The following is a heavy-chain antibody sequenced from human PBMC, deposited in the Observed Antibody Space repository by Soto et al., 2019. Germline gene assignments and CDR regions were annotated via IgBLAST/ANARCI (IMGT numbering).Heavy chain of an antibody. V-gene: IGHV1-2*02. CDR3: ARGGARFRSYYYDSSGYSYFDY. J-gene: IGHJ4*02. CDR1: GYTFTGYY. CDR2: INPNSGGT. D-gene: IGHD3-22*01. Sequence: GASVKVSCKASGYTFTGYYMHWVRQAPGQGLEWMGWINPNSGGTNYAQKFQGRVTMTRDTSISTAYMELSRLRSDDTAVYYCARGGARFRSYYYDSSGYSYFDYWGQGTLVTVSS.